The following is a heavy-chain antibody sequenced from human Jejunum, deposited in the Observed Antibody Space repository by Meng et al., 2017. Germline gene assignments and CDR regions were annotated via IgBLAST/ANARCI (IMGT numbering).Heavy chain of an antibody. D-gene: IGHD2-21*01. V-gene: IGHV4-4*02. CDR2: IYHSGAF. CDR1: GDSISTNW. J-gene: IGHJ4*02. Sequence: VRVEEAGPRPVKPWGTLSLTGAVSGDSISTNWWNWVRQPPGKGLEWIGEIYHSGAFNYNPSLRRRVTISVDKSKNQVSLKLDSLTAADTAVYYCARGAIGTRPFDYWGQGTLVTVSS. CDR3: ARGAIGTRPFDY.